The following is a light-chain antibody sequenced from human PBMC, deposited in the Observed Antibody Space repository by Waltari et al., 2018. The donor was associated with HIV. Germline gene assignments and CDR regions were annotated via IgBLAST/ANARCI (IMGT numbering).Light chain of an antibody. Sequence: QSVLTQPPSVSGAPGQRVTIPCTGRSSNIGAGYEVHWYQQLPGTAPKLLIYANNNRASGVPDRFSGSKFGPSASLAITGLQAEDEANYYCQSYDSGLSGSVFGGGTKLTVL. CDR3: QSYDSGLSGSV. CDR1: SSNIGAGYE. CDR2: ANN. V-gene: IGLV1-40*01. J-gene: IGLJ2*01.